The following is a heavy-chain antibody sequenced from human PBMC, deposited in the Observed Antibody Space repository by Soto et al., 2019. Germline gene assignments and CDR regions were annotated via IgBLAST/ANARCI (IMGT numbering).Heavy chain of an antibody. J-gene: IGHJ6*02. V-gene: IGHV3-30*18. CDR3: AKDTFGVVIPANYGMDV. D-gene: IGHD3-3*01. CDR2: ISYDGSNK. CDR1: GFTFSSYG. Sequence: GSLRLSCAASGFTFSSYGMHWVRQAPGKGLEWVAVISYDGSNKYYADSVKGRFTISRDNSKNTLYLQMNSLRAEDTAVYYCAKDTFGVVIPANYGMDVWGQGTTVTVSS.